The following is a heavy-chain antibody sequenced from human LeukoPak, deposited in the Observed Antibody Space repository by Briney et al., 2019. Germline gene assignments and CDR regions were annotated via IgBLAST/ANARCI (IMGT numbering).Heavy chain of an antibody. J-gene: IGHJ4*02. D-gene: IGHD4-17*01. Sequence: ASGKLSCKPSGYTFTSYYMPWVPRAPGHRVEWMGIINPSGGSTSYAQKLQGRVTMTRDTYTSTVYMELSSLRSEDTAVYYCARENDFGDHVMDYGGQGTLVTVS. CDR2: INPSGGST. V-gene: IGHV1-46*01. CDR1: GYTFTSYY. CDR3: ARENDFGDHVMDY.